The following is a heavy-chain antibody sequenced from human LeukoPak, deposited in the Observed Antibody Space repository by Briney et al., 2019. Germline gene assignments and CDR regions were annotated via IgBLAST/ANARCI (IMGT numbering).Heavy chain of an antibody. D-gene: IGHD6-13*01. Sequence: GSSVKVSCKASGGTFSSYAISWVRQAPGQGLEWMGGIIPIFGTANYAQKFQGRVTITTDESTSTAYMELSSLRSEDTAVYYCARDHRQQLGPGYYYMDVWGKGTTVTVSS. CDR3: ARDHRQQLGPGYYYMDV. CDR2: IIPIFGTA. CDR1: GGTFSSYA. J-gene: IGHJ6*03. V-gene: IGHV1-69*05.